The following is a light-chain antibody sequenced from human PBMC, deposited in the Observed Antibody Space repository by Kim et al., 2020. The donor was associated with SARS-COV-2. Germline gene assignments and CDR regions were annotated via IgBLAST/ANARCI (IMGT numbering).Light chain of an antibody. V-gene: IGKV3-15*01. Sequence: DIVMTQSPAPLSVSPGERATLSCRASQSVNTNLAWYQQKLGQSPRLLIYGASTRATGIPATFSGSGSGTEFTLTISSLQSEDFAVYYCQQYNNWPYTSGQGTRLEI. J-gene: IGKJ2*01. CDR3: QQYNNWPYT. CDR2: GAS. CDR1: QSVNTN.